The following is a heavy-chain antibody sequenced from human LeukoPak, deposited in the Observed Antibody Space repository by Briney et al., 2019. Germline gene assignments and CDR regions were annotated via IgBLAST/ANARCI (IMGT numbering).Heavy chain of an antibody. CDR2: FDPEDGET. CDR1: GYTFTGYY. J-gene: IGHJ4*02. V-gene: IGHV1-24*01. D-gene: IGHD1-26*01. Sequence: GASVKVSCKASGYTFTGYYMHWVRQAPGQGLEWMGGFDPEDGETIYAQKFQGRVTMTEDTSTDTAYMELSSLRSEDTAVYYCATIKWELLRFDYWGQGTLVTVSS. CDR3: ATIKWELLRFDY.